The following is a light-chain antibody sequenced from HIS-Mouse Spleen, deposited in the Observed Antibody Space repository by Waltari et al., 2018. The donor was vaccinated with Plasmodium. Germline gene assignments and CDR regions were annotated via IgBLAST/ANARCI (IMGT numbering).Light chain of an antibody. V-gene: IGKV1-8*01. CDR1: QGISSY. J-gene: IGKJ4*01. CDR3: QKYDSYPLT. CDR2: AAS. Sequence: IRMTQSPSSFSASTGDRVTITCRASQGISSYLACYQQKPGKAPKCLIYAASTLQSGVPSRCSGSGSGTDFTRTIRCLQFEDFATYYCQKYDSYPLTFGGGTKVEIK.